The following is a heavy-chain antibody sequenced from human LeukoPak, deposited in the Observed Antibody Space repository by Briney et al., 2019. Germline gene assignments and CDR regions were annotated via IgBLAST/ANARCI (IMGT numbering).Heavy chain of an antibody. Sequence: SETLSLACTVSGGPISSSGYYWGWIRQPPGKGLEWIGSIYFSGSTYYNPSLKSRVTISVDPSKNQSSLKLSSVAAADTAVYYCARTYYYDSSGNYGYNWFDPWGQGTLVTVSS. CDR3: ARTYYYDSSGNYGYNWFDP. V-gene: IGHV4-39*01. J-gene: IGHJ5*02. CDR2: IYFSGST. CDR1: GGPISSSGYY. D-gene: IGHD3-22*01.